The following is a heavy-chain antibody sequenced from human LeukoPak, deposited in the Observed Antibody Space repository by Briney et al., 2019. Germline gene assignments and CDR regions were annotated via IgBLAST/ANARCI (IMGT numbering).Heavy chain of an antibody. Sequence: SQTLSLTCTVSGGSISSGGYSWSWLRQPPGKGLEWIGFIYHSGSTYYNPSLKSRVTISVDRSRNQCSLKLNSVTAADTAVYYCARLSISDSNTGFFDYWGQGTLVTVSS. J-gene: IGHJ4*02. CDR2: IYHSGST. CDR3: ARLSISDSNTGFFDY. V-gene: IGHV4-30-2*01. D-gene: IGHD2/OR15-2a*01. CDR1: GGSISSGGYS.